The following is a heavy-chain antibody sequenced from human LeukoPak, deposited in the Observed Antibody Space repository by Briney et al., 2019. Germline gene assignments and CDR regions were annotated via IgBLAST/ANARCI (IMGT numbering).Heavy chain of an antibody. D-gene: IGHD6-19*01. CDR3: ASANTVAGTGPFDY. J-gene: IGHJ4*02. CDR1: GGSISSGDYF. Sequence: PSQTLSLTCTVSGGSISSGDYFWSCIRQPPGKGLEWIGYIYHSGSTYYNPSLKSRVTISVDRSKNQFSLKLSSVTAADTAVYYCASANTVAGTGPFDYWGQGTLVTVSS. V-gene: IGHV4-30-2*01. CDR2: IYHSGST.